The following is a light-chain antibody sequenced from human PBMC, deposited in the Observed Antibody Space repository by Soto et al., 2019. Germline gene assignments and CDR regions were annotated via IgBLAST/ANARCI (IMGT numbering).Light chain of an antibody. CDR1: QSIRSW. V-gene: IGKV1-5*03. CDR3: QQYNSLWT. CDR2: KAS. Sequence: DIQMTQSPSTLSASVGDRVTITCLASQSIRSWLAWYQQKPGKAAKLLIYKASSLESGVPSRFSGSGSGTEFTLTISSLQPDDYETYYCQQYNSLWTFGQGTKVENK. J-gene: IGKJ1*01.